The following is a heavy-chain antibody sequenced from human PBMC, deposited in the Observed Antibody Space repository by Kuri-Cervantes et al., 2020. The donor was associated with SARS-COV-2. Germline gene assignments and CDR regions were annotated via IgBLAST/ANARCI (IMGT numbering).Heavy chain of an antibody. Sequence: SETLSLTCTVSGGSISSSSYYWGWIRQPPGKGLEWIGSIYYSGSTYYNPSLKSRVTISVDTSKNQFSLKLSSVTAADSAVYYCARSGYYSRGVTYYYMDVWGKGTTVTVSS. D-gene: IGHD3-22*01. V-gene: IGHV4-39*07. CDR2: IYYSGST. J-gene: IGHJ6*03. CDR3: ARSGYYSRGVTYYYMDV. CDR1: GGSISSSSYY.